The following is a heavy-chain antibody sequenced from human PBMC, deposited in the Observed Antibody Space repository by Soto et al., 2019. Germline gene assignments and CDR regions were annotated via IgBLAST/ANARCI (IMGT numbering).Heavy chain of an antibody. D-gene: IGHD3-10*01. J-gene: IGHJ4*02. CDR2: VIGSGVNV. CDR3: AKGSAFECKGAICYPFDH. CDR1: GFTFSNYA. Sequence: PGGSLRLSCTASGFTFSNYAINWVRLAPGKRLEWVSSVIGSGVNVFYADSVTGRFTISRDNSKNTVYLEMNSLRADDTAEYFCAKGSAFECKGAICYPFDHWGRGTLVTVSS. V-gene: IGHV3-23*01.